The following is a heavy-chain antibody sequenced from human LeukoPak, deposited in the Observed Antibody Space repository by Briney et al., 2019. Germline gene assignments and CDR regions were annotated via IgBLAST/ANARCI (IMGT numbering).Heavy chain of an antibody. CDR3: ARGSDTRGYYYPNY. J-gene: IGHJ4*02. CDR2: TRNKAKSYTT. CDR1: GFTFSSYS. Sequence: GGSLSLSCAASGFTFSSYSMNWVRQAPGKGLEWVGRTRNKAKSYTTEYAASVKGRFTISRDDSKNSLYLQMNSLKTEDTAVYYCARGSDTRGYYYPNYWGQGTLVTVSS. D-gene: IGHD3-22*01. V-gene: IGHV3-72*01.